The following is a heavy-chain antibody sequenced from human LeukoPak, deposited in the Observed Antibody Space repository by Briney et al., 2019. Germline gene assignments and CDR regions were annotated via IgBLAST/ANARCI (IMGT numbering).Heavy chain of an antibody. CDR2: ISYDGSNK. D-gene: IGHD2-2*01. Sequence: PGGSLRLSCAASGFTFSSYAMHWVRQAPGKGLEWVAVISYDGSNKYYADSVKGRFTISRDNSKNTLYLQMNSLRAEDTAVYYCASDRPQPSHRGYYYYGMDVWGKGTTVTVSS. J-gene: IGHJ6*04. CDR3: ASDRPQPSHRGYYYYGMDV. CDR1: GFTFSSYA. V-gene: IGHV3-30*04.